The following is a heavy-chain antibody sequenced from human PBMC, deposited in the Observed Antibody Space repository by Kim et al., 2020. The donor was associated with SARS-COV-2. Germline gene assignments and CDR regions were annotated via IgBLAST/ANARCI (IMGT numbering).Heavy chain of an antibody. V-gene: IGHV3-48*02. CDR2: ISSSSSTI. D-gene: IGHD4-17*01. Sequence: GGSLRLSCAASGFTFSSYSMNWVRQAPGKGLEWVSYISSSSSTIYYADSVKGRFTISRDNAKNSLYLQMNSLRDEDTAVYYCARDSHDYGDYPNWFDPWGQGTLVTVSS. CDR3: ARDSHDYGDYPNWFDP. J-gene: IGHJ5*02. CDR1: GFTFSSYS.